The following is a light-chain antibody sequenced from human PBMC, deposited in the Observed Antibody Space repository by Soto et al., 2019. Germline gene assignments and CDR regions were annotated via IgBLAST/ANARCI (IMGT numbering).Light chain of an antibody. CDR2: DVS. CDR1: SSDVGGYNY. V-gene: IGLV2-14*01. J-gene: IGLJ2*01. Sequence: QSALTQPASVSGSPGQSITISCTGTSSDVGGYNYVPWYQQHPGKAPKLMIYDVSNRPSGVSNRFSGSKSGNTASLTISGLQAEDEADYYCSSYTSSSILGVFGGGTKLTVL. CDR3: SSYTSSSILGV.